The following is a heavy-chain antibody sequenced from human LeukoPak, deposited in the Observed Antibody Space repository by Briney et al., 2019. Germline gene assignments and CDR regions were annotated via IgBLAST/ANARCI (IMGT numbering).Heavy chain of an antibody. CDR1: GGTFSSYA. CDR3: ALHEGVYRSGSYFGDYYYYYMDV. Sequence: ASVKVSCKASGGTFSSYAISWVRQAPGQGLEWMGGIIPIFGTANYAQKFQGRVTITADKSTSTAYMELSSLRSEDTAVYYCALHEGVYRSGSYFGDYYYYYMDVWGKGTTVTVSS. D-gene: IGHD3-10*01. V-gene: IGHV1-69*06. CDR2: IIPIFGTA. J-gene: IGHJ6*03.